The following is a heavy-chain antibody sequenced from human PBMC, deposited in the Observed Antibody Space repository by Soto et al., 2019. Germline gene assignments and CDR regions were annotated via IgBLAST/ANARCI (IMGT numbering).Heavy chain of an antibody. J-gene: IGHJ4*02. CDR3: ARTVGLSHSDY. V-gene: IGHV4-31*03. CDR1: GGSISSGGYY. CDR2: IYYSGST. D-gene: IGHD1-26*01. Sequence: KTSETLSLTCTVSGGSISSGGYYWSWIRQHPGKGLEWIGYIYYSGSTYYNPSLKSRVTISVDTSKNQFSLKLSSVTAADTAVYYCARTVGLSHSDYWGQGTLVTVSS.